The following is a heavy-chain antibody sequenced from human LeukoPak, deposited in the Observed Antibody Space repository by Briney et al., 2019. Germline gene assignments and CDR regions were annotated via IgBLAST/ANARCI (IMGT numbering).Heavy chain of an antibody. J-gene: IGHJ4*02. D-gene: IGHD3-10*01. CDR1: GFTVSSNY. Sequence: PGGSPRLSCAASGFTVSSNYMSWVRQAPGKGLEWVSVIYSGGSTYYADSVKGRFTISRDNSKNTLYLQMNSLRAEDTAVCYCARGDVGYYYGSGSHFDYWGQGTLVTVSS. V-gene: IGHV3-66*01. CDR3: ARGDVGYYYGSGSHFDY. CDR2: IYSGGST.